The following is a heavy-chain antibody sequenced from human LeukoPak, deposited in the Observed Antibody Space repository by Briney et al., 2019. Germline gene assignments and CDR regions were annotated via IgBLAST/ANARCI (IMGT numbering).Heavy chain of an antibody. CDR2: ISYDGSNK. CDR1: GVTFSSYG. D-gene: IGHD6-19*01. J-gene: IGHJ4*02. V-gene: IGHV3-30*18. Sequence: GGSLRLSCAASGVTFSSYGMHRVRQAPGKGLEWVAVISYDGSNKYYADSVKGRFTISRDNSKNTLYLQMNSLRAEDTAVYYCAKDTTSSGWYPHYYFDYWGQGTLVTVSS. CDR3: AKDTTSSGWYPHYYFDY.